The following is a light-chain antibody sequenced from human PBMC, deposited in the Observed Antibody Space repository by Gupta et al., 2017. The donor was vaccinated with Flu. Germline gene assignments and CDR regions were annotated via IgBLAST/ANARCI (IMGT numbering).Light chain of an antibody. CDR1: QSVGDF. Sequence: EPVLTQSPATLSLSPGERATLSCRASQSVGDFLAWYQQKPGQSPRLLIYDAFQRATGIPDRFSGSGSGTDFSLTSSSREPEDSAVYYWQHRSDSWTFGQGTKVEI. CDR2: DAF. J-gene: IGKJ1*01. V-gene: IGKV3-11*01. CDR3: QHRSDSWT.